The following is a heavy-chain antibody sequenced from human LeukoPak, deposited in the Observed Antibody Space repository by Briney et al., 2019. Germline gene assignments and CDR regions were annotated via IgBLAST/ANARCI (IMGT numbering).Heavy chain of an antibody. CDR2: IKGDGSDK. Sequence: SGGSLRLSCATSGFTFSDSWMSWFRQAPGQGLEWVASIKGDGSDKYYLDSVRGRFTISRDNAEDSLYLQLDDLRAEDTAVFYCARHLLRGQNFDYWGQGTLVTVSS. CDR1: GFTFSDSW. V-gene: IGHV3-7*01. J-gene: IGHJ4*02. CDR3: ARHLLRGQNFDY.